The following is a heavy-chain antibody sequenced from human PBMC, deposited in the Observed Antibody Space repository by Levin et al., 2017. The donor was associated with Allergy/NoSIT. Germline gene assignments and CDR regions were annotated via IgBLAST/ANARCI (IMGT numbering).Heavy chain of an antibody. CDR3: AKLGHYYMDV. J-gene: IGHJ6*03. Sequence: PGGSLRLSCTASEFTFRNYWMTWVRQAPGKGLEWVANMNPDGSKKNYVDSVKGRFTISRDHAKDSLFLQMNSLRAEDTAVYYCAKLGHYYMDVWGKGTTVTVSS. CDR1: EFTFRNYW. CDR2: MNPDGSKK. V-gene: IGHV3-7*01. D-gene: IGHD3-16*01.